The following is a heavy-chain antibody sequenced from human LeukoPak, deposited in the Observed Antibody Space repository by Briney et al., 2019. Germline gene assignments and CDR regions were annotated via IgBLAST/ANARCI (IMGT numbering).Heavy chain of an antibody. D-gene: IGHD3-10*01. J-gene: IGHJ5*02. CDR3: ARGPRFGELLWHWFDP. Sequence: NPSETLSLTCTVSTYSISSGHYWGWIRQPPGKGLEWIGSMYHSGSTYYNPPLKSRVTISEDTSKNQFSLKLRSVTAADTAVYYCARGPRFGELLWHWFDPWGQGTLVTVSS. V-gene: IGHV4-38-2*02. CDR2: MYHSGST. CDR1: TYSISSGHY.